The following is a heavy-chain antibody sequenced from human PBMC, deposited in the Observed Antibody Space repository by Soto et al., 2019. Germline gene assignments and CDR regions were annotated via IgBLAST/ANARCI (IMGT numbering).Heavy chain of an antibody. V-gene: IGHV4-31*03. CDR3: ARELTSYRRKYSGYPVGDYFDY. CDR2: IYYSGST. Sequence: PSETLSLTCTVSGGSISSGGYYWSWIRQHPGKGLEWIGYIYYSGSTYYNPSLKSRVTISVDTSKNQFSLELSSVTAADTAVYYCARELTSYRRKYSGYPVGDYFDYWGQGTLVTVSS. CDR1: GGSISSGGYY. D-gene: IGHD5-12*01. J-gene: IGHJ4*02.